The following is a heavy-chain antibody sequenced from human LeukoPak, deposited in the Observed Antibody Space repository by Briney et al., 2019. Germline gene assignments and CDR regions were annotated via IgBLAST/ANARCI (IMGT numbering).Heavy chain of an antibody. V-gene: IGHV1-46*01. CDR2: IGPSGVAT. Sequence: ASVRLSCKASGYGFTNHYIHWGRQAPGQGLEWMGMIGPSGVATTFAQRFQDRVTMTSDTSTTTVYMELRSLRFDDTATYYCARDAKDELVRRDYYYMDVWGKGTTVTVSS. CDR1: GYGFTNHY. D-gene: IGHD6-13*01. J-gene: IGHJ6*03. CDR3: ARDAKDELVRRDYYYMDV.